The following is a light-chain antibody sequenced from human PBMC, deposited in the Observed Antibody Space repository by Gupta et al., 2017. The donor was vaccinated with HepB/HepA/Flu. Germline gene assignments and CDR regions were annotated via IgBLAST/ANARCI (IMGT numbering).Light chain of an antibody. CDR2: DAS. CDR3: QQYKNSPPLT. CDR1: QSVSYY. V-gene: IGKV3-15*01. J-gene: IGKJ4*01. Sequence: EIVMTQSPATLSVSPGERATLSCRASQSVSYYLAWYQQKPGQAPRLLIYDASTRATGIPARYSGSGYGTEFTLTISSRQSEDFAVYYCQQYKNSPPLTFGGGTKVEIK.